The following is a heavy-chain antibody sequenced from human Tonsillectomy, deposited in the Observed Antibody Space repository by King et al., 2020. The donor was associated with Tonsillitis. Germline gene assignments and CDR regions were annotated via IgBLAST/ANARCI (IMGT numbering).Heavy chain of an antibody. D-gene: IGHD4-17*01. Sequence: VQLVESGGGLIQPGRSLRLSCTASGFTFGDSAMTWVRQAPGKGLEWVGFIRSKAYGGTTEYAASVKGRFIISRDDSKSIAYLQMNSLKTEDTAVYYCLKPSPTVINLFDYWGQGTLVTVSS. CDR3: LKPSPTVINLFDY. J-gene: IGHJ4*02. V-gene: IGHV3-49*04. CDR1: GFTFGDSA. CDR2: IRSKAYGGTT.